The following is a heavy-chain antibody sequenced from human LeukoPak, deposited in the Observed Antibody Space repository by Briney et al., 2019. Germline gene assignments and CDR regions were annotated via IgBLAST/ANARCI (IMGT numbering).Heavy chain of an antibody. Sequence: GGSLRLSCAASGFTFSNAWMSWVRQAPGKGLEWVGRIKSKTDGGTTDYAAPVKGRFTISRDDSKNTLYLQMNSLKTEDTAVYYCTIPPPHSGYEKDWGQGTLVTVSS. CDR2: IKSKTDGGTT. CDR1: GFTFSNAW. D-gene: IGHD5-12*01. J-gene: IGHJ4*02. V-gene: IGHV3-15*01. CDR3: TIPPPHSGYEKD.